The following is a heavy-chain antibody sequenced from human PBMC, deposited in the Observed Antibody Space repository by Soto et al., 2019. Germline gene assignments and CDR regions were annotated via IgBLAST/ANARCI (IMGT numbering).Heavy chain of an antibody. D-gene: IGHD4-17*01. CDR3: ARLYGDSF. CDR1: GASISDYS. CDR2: FSSSGGS. J-gene: IGHJ4*02. V-gene: IGHV4-4*08. Sequence: SETLSLTCNVSGASISDYSWSWLRQPPGRGLEWIGGFSSSGGSTYNPSLGSRVTMSSDASKNHFSLKLTSMTAADTAFYYCARLYGDSFWGQGILVTVSS.